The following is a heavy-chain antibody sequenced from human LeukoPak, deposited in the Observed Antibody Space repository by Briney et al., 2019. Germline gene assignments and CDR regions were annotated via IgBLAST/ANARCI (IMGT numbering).Heavy chain of an antibody. Sequence: GGSLRLSCAASGFTVSSNYMSWVRQAPGKGLEWVSVIYSGGSTYYSDSVKGRFTISRDNSKNTLYLQMNSLRAEDTAVYYCARDPGGPHTVKWDAFDIWGQGTMLTVSS. CDR2: IYSGGST. CDR1: GFTVSSNY. V-gene: IGHV3-53*01. D-gene: IGHD2-2*02. J-gene: IGHJ3*02. CDR3: ARDPGGPHTVKWDAFDI.